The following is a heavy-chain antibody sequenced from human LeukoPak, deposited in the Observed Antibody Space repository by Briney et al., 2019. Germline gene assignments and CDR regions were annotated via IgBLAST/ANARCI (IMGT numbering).Heavy chain of an antibody. CDR1: GGSISSSSYY. V-gene: IGHV4-39*01. J-gene: IGHJ5*02. CDR3: ARGPRSSWRRRPGWFDP. Sequence: KTSETLSLTCTVSGGSISSSSYYWGWIRQPPGKGLEWIGGIYYSGSTYYNPSLKSRVTISVDTSKNQFSLKLSSVTAADAAVYYCARGPRSSWRRRPGWFDPWGQGTLVTVSS. CDR2: IYYSGST. D-gene: IGHD2-2*01.